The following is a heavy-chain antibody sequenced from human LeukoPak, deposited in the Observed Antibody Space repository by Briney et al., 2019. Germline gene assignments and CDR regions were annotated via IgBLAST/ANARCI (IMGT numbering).Heavy chain of an antibody. CDR1: GGSISSYY. Sequence: SETLSLTCTVSGGSISSYYWSWIRQPPGKGLEWIGYIYYSGSTNYNPSLKSRVTISVDTSKNQFSLKLSSVTAADTAVYYCARLYYDFWNGYSNWFDPWGQGTLVTVSS. D-gene: IGHD3-3*01. CDR3: ARLYYDFWNGYSNWFDP. V-gene: IGHV4-59*08. CDR2: IYYSGST. J-gene: IGHJ5*02.